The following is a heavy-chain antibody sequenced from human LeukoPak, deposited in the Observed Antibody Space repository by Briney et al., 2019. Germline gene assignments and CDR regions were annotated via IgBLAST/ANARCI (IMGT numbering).Heavy chain of an antibody. CDR3: ARDGGGGGYCSGGSCLKPY. J-gene: IGHJ4*02. CDR1: GFTFSSYS. V-gene: IGHV3-21*01. D-gene: IGHD2-15*01. Sequence: GGSLRLSCAASGFTFSSYSMNWVRQAPGKGLEWVSSISSSSSYIYYADSVKGRFTISRDNAKNSLYLQMNSLRAADTAVYYCARDGGGGGYCSGGSCLKPYWGQGTLVTVSS. CDR2: ISSSSSYI.